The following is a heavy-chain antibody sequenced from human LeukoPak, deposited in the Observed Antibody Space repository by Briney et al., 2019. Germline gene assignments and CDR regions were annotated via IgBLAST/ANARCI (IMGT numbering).Heavy chain of an antibody. D-gene: IGHD2-21*01. V-gene: IGHV4-34*01. CDR2: IYYSGST. J-gene: IGHJ4*02. CDR3: ARSVHISAPFDV. Sequence: SETLSLTCAVYGGSFSGYYWSWIRQPPGKGLEWIGNIYYSGSTYYNPSLKSRVTISVDTSKNQFSLKLNSVTAADTAVYYCARSVHISAPFDVWGQGTLVTVSS. CDR1: GGSFSGYY.